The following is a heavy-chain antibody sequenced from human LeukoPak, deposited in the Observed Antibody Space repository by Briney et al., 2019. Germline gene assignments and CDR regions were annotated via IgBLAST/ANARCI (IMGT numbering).Heavy chain of an antibody. CDR3: ASEFSA. CDR2: IYNSGGT. J-gene: IGHJ4*02. Sequence: ASETLSLTCTVFSDSISGDYWTWIRQSPGKGLEWIGLIYNSGGTNYNPSLKSRVTVSLDTSKKQFSLKVTSVTAADTAVYYCASEFSAWGPGTLVTVSS. V-gene: IGHV4-59*01. D-gene: IGHD1-26*01. CDR1: SDSISGDY.